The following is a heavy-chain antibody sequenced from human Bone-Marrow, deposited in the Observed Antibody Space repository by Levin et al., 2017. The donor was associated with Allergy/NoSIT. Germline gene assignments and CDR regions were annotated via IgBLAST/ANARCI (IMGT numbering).Heavy chain of an antibody. V-gene: IGHV3-7*02. Sequence: TGGSLRLSCAASGFTFSSYWMSWVRQGPGKGLEWVANINEDGREKYHVDSVKGRFTISRDNAKNSLYLQMNSLRVEDTAVYYCARAGAVGTVDYWGQGTLVTVSS. D-gene: IGHD6-13*01. J-gene: IGHJ4*02. CDR3: ARAGAVGTVDY. CDR2: INEDGREK. CDR1: GFTFSSYW.